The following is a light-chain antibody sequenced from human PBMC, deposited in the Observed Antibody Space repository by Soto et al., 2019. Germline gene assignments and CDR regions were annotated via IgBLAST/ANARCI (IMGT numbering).Light chain of an antibody. J-gene: IGLJ1*01. Sequence: QSALPQPASVSGSPGQSITISCTGTSSDVGRYNFVSWYQQHPGKVPKVMIYEVTKRPSGVSNRFSGSKSGNMAFLTISGLQAEDEADYYCCSDAGSGIYVFGTGTKVTVL. CDR1: SSDVGRYNF. CDR3: CSDAGSGIYV. CDR2: EVT. V-gene: IGLV2-23*02.